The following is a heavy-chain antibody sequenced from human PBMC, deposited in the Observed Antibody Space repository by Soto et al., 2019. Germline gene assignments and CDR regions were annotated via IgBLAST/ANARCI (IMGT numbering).Heavy chain of an antibody. V-gene: IGHV3-30*18. CDR1: GFTFSSYG. CDR3: AKDRLYNWNYKEELYYFDY. D-gene: IGHD1-7*01. CDR2: ISYDGSNK. Sequence: GGSLRLSCAASGFTFSSYGMHWVRQAPGKGLEWVAVISYDGSNKYYADSVKGRFTISRDNSKNTLYLQMNSLRAEDTAVYYCAKDRLYNWNYKEELYYFDYWGQGTLVTVSS. J-gene: IGHJ4*02.